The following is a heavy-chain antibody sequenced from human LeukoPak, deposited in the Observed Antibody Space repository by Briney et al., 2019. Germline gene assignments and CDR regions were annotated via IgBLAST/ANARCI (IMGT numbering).Heavy chain of an antibody. J-gene: IGHJ3*01. V-gene: IGHV3-48*04. CDR1: GLTIRSYG. CDR3: VRCTFVLHKRCSAFDV. Sequence: GGSLRLSCEASGLTIRSYGMNWVRQASGKGLEWISYISPSGDVTYYAESVKGRFSISRDNAKNSLFLQMNSLRAEDTAVYYCVRCTFVLHKRCSAFDVWGQGTMVTVSA. CDR2: ISPSGDVT. D-gene: IGHD1-1*01.